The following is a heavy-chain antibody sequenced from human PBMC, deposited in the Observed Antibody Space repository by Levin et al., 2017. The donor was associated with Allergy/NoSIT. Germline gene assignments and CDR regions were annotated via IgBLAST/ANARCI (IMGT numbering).Heavy chain of an antibody. Sequence: ASVKVSCKASGYTFTGYYMHWVRQAPGQGLEWMGWINPNSGGTNYAQKFQGRVTMTRDTSISTAYMELSRLRSDDTAVYYCARGSLLRYFDWLFYYWGQGTLVTVSS. CDR1: GYTFTGYY. CDR2: INPNSGGT. CDR3: ARGSLLRYFDWLFYY. J-gene: IGHJ4*02. D-gene: IGHD3-9*01. V-gene: IGHV1-2*02.